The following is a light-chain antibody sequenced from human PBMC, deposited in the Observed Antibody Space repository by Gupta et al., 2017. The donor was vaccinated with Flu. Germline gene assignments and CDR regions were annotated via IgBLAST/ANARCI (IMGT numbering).Light chain of an antibody. Sequence: PSSLSASIGDRVTITCRASQTIHNFLNWYQQKPGKPPNLLVFAASNLQTGVPSRFSGSTSGTDYTLTISSLQPEDFATYYCHQSFKMPWTFGQGTKVELK. V-gene: IGKV1-39*01. CDR2: AAS. CDR3: HQSFKMPWT. CDR1: QTIHNF. J-gene: IGKJ1*01.